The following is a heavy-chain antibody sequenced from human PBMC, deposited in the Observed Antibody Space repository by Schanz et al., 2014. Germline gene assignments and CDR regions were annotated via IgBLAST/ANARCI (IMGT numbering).Heavy chain of an antibody. CDR3: ARNKYTSGWYYFDY. CDR1: GDSVNSNY. J-gene: IGHJ4*02. Sequence: QVQLQESGPGLVKPSETLSLTCTVSGDSVNSNYWNWIRQSPGRGLEWIGHFYNPGSTNYNPSLKRRATISIYTSTNQVSLKLTAVTAADTAVYFCARNKYTSGWYYFDYWGQGVLVTVSS. V-gene: IGHV4-59*08. D-gene: IGHD6-19*01. CDR2: FYNPGST.